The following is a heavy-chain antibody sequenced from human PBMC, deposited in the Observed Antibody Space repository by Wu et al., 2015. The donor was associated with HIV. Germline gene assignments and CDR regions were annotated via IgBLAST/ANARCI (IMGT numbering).Heavy chain of an antibody. V-gene: IGHV1-8*01. CDR3: VLATISAFNF. CDR2: MSPNTGSR. CDR1: GYTFTSHD. J-gene: IGHJ3*01. Sequence: QVQLIQSGARVKKPGASVKVSCKASGYTFTSHDINWVRQAPGQGPEWMGWMSPNTGSRGYMEKFDGRITLTGDTSINTAFMELRSLTSEDTAVYYCVLATISAFNFWGQGTLVTVSS. D-gene: IGHD5-12*01.